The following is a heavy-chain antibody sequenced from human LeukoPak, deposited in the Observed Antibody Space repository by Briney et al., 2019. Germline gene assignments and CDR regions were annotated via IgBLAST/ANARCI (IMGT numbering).Heavy chain of an antibody. CDR2: IIPIFGTA. J-gene: IGHJ6*03. CDR3: ARGLQGGLEYYYYYMDV. CDR1: GGTFSSYA. D-gene: IGHD3-16*01. Sequence: SVKVSCKASGGTFSSYAISWVRQAPGQGLEWMGGIIPIFGTANYAQKFQGRVTITTDESTSTAYMELSSLRSEDTAVYYCARGLQGGLEYYYYYMDVWGKGTTVTVSS. V-gene: IGHV1-69*05.